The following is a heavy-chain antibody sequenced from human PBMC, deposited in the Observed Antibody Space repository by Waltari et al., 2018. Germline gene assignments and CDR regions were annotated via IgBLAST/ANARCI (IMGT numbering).Heavy chain of an antibody. CDR2: ISAYNGNT. Sequence: QVQLVQSGAEVKKPGASVKVSCKASGYTYTSYGIRRVRTAPGQGLEWMGWISAYNGNTNYAQKLQGRVTMTTDTSTSTAYMELRSLRSDDTAVYYCARDIVVVPSASPGWFDPWGQGTLVTVSS. J-gene: IGHJ5*02. CDR1: GYTYTSYG. D-gene: IGHD2-2*01. CDR3: ARDIVVVPSASPGWFDP. V-gene: IGHV1-18*01.